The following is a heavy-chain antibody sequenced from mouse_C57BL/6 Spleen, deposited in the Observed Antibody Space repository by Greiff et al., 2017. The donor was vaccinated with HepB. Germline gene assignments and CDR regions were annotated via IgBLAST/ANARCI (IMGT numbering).Heavy chain of an antibody. J-gene: IGHJ3*01. Sequence: VQGVESGAELARPGASVKLSCKASGYTFTSYGISWVKQRTGQGLEWIGEIYPRSGNTYYNEKFKGKATLTADKSSSTAYMELRSLTSEDSAVYFCARHNYGSSSWFAYWGQGTLVTVSA. D-gene: IGHD1-1*01. CDR3: ARHNYGSSSWFAY. CDR2: IYPRSGNT. V-gene: IGHV1-81*01. CDR1: GYTFTSYG.